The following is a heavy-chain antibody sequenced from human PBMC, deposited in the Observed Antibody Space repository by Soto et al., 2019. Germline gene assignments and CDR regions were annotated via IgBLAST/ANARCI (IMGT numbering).Heavy chain of an antibody. Sequence: GGSLRLSCAASGFTFSSYWMSWVRQAPGKGLEWVANIKQDGSEKYYVDSVKGRFTISRDNAKNSLYLQMNSLRAEDTAVYYCARDLVYAPYYFDYWGQGTLVTVSS. V-gene: IGHV3-7*01. CDR2: IKQDGSEK. D-gene: IGHD2-8*01. CDR1: GFTFSSYW. J-gene: IGHJ4*02. CDR3: ARDLVYAPYYFDY.